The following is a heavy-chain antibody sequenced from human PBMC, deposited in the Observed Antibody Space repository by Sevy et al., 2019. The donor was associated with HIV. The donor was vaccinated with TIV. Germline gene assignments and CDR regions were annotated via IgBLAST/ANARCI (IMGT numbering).Heavy chain of an antibody. Sequence: SQTLSLTCAISGDSVSSNSAAWNWIRQSPSRGLEWLGRTYYRSKWYNDYAVSVKSRITINPDTSKNQFSLQLNSVAPEDTAVYYCARDGGDIVATIYYFEYWGQGTLVTVSS. CDR2: TYYRSKWYN. CDR3: ARDGGDIVATIYYFEY. D-gene: IGHD5-12*01. V-gene: IGHV6-1*01. J-gene: IGHJ4*02. CDR1: GDSVSSNSAA.